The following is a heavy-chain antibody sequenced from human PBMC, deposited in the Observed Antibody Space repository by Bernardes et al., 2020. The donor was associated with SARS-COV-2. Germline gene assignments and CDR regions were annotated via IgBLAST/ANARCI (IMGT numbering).Heavy chain of an antibody. V-gene: IGHV4-61*02. CDR1: GGSISSGNYY. J-gene: IGHJ6*02. Sequence: TLSLTCTVSGGSISSGNYYWTWMRQPAGKGLEWIGRIYTSGTTNYNPSLKSRVIISVDTSKNQFSLKLTSVTAADTAVYYCARGDGDYPLRYYGMDVWGQGTTVTVSS. CDR3: ARGDGDYPLRYYGMDV. D-gene: IGHD2-21*01. CDR2: IYTSGTT.